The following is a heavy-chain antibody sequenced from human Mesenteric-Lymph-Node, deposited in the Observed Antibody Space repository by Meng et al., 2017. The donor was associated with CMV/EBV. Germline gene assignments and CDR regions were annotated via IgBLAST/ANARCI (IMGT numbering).Heavy chain of an antibody. CDR2: INSRTGDT. Sequence: ASVKVSCKASGYIFIAYYIHWLRQAPGQGLEWMGSINSRTGDTNSAQKFQGRVTMTRDTSINTVYIEIHRLTSDDTAMYYCARGDPHAGTAVAGTGDYWGQGTLVTVSS. CDR1: GYIFIAYY. J-gene: IGHJ4*02. V-gene: IGHV1-2*02. CDR3: ARGDPHAGTAVAGTGDY. D-gene: IGHD6-19*01.